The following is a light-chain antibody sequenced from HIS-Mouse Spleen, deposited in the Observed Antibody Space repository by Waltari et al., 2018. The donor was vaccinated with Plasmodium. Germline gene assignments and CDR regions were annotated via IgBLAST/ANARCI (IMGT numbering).Light chain of an antibody. J-gene: IGKJ4*01. V-gene: IGKV1-13*02. CDR3: QQGS. CDR2: DAS. CDR1: QGISSA. Sequence: AIQLTQSPSSLSASVGDRVTITCRASQGISSALAWYQQKPGKAPKLLIYDASSLESGVPSRFSGSGSGTDFTLTINSLQPEDFATYYCQQGSFGGGTKVEIK.